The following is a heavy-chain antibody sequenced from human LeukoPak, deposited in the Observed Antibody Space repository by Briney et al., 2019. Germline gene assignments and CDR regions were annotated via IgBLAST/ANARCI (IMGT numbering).Heavy chain of an antibody. CDR3: TTESWIFGVVITNYYYMDV. V-gene: IGHV3-15*04. CDR1: GFILSNAW. CDR2: LEVKIDGGTT. J-gene: IGHJ6*03. D-gene: IGHD3-3*01. Sequence: GGSVSLFRAASGFILSNAWKRWVRLAAGEGRGSVGRLEVKIDGGTTDYAAHEKCRFTISIDDSKNKLYLQMNSLKTEDTAVYYCTTESWIFGVVITNYYYMDVWGKETTVTVSS.